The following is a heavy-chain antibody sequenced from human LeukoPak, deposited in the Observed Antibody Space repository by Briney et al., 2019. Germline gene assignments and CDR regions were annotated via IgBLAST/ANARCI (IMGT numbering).Heavy chain of an antibody. CDR2: ISSSSSTI. J-gene: IGHJ4*02. CDR3: ARDIYLMMNT. D-gene: IGHD2-2*02. Sequence: SGGSLRLSCAASGLTFSIYSMNWVRQAPGKGLEWVSYISSSSSTIYYADSVKGRFTISRDNAKNSLYLQMNSLRAEDTAVYYCARDIYLMMNTWGQGTLVTVSS. V-gene: IGHV3-48*04. CDR1: GLTFSIYS.